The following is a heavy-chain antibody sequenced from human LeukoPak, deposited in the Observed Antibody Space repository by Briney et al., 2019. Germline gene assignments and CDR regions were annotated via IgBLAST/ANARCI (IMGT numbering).Heavy chain of an antibody. Sequence: GGSLRLSCAASGFTFSSYSMNWVRQAPGKGLEWVSYISSSGTTMYYADSVKGRFTISRDNAKNSLYLQMYSLGAEDTAVYYCATYCGSADCYALPPYWGQGTLVTVSS. D-gene: IGHD2-2*01. CDR2: ISSSGTTM. J-gene: IGHJ4*02. V-gene: IGHV3-48*01. CDR1: GFTFSSYS. CDR3: ATYCGSADCYALPPY.